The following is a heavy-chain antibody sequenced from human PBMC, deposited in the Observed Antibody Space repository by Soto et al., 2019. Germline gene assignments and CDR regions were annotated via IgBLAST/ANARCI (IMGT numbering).Heavy chain of an antibody. J-gene: IGHJ4*02. CDR3: ARQEAVPGTPFDS. CDR2: VYFSGST. CDR1: GGSINGYY. Sequence: QERLQESGPGLVKPSETLSLTCSVSGGSINGYYWNWIRQPPGKGLEWLGNVYFSGSTHYNPSLEARLTISVDTSKKQISLKLRSVTAADTAVYYCARQEAVPGTPFDSWGQGNLVSVSS. V-gene: IGHV4-59*01. D-gene: IGHD6-19*01.